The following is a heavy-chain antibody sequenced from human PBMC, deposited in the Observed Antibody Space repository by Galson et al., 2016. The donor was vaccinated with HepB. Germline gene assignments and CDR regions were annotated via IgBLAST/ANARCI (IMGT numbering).Heavy chain of an antibody. J-gene: IGHJ6*02. CDR3: TRDLVVVGGTKGKYYYGMNV. D-gene: IGHD3-22*01. V-gene: IGHV3-49*04. CDR2: IRSKAYGGTT. Sequence: SLRLSCAASGFTFGDYAMNWVRQAPGTGLEWVGFIRSKAYGGTTEYAESVKGRFTLSRDDSKSIAYLQMNSLKIEDTAVYYCTRDLVVVGGTKGKYYYGMNVWGQGTTVTVSS. CDR1: GFTFGDYA.